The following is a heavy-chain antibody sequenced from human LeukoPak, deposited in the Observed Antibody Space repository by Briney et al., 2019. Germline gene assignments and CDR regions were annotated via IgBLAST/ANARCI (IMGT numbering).Heavy chain of an antibody. Sequence: ASVKVSCKASGYTFTSYGISWVRQAPGQGLEWMGWVKPNTGDTQYAQKFQGRVTMSRDTSVSTAYMELSRLTSDDTAMYYCARLSGNYAYWGQGTLVTVFS. D-gene: IGHD1-26*01. CDR1: GYTFTSYG. CDR3: ARLSGNYAY. V-gene: IGHV1-2*02. J-gene: IGHJ4*02. CDR2: VKPNTGDT.